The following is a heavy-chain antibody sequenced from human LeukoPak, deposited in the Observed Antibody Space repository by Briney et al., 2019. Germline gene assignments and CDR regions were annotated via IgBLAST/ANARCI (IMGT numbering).Heavy chain of an antibody. CDR2: INHSGST. CDR1: GGSFSGYY. J-gene: IGHJ4*02. CDR3: ARPEASWPL. Sequence: SETLSLTCAVYGGSFSGYYWSWIRQPPGKGLEWIGEINHSGSTNYNPSLKSRVTISVDTSKNQFSLKLSSVTAADTAVYYCARPEASWPLWGQGTLVTVSS. V-gene: IGHV4-34*01.